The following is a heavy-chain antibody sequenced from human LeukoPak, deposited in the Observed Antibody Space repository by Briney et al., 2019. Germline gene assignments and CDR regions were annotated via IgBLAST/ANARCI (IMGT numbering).Heavy chain of an antibody. CDR1: GGSISSSSYY. Sequence: PPESPSATCTVSGGSISSSSYYWGWIRQPPGKGLEWIGRIYYRGSTYYNPSLKSRVTISVDTSKNQFSLKLSSVTAADTAVYYFARDWTAEYWGEATLVSVSS. D-gene: IGHD3/OR15-3a*01. CDR3: ARDWTAEY. CDR2: IYYRGST. V-gene: IGHV4-39*02. J-gene: IGHJ4*02.